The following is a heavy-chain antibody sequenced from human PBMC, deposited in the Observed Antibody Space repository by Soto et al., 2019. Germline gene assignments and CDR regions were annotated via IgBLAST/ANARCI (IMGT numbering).Heavy chain of an antibody. CDR2: IYPGGSDT. V-gene: IGHV5-51*01. CDR1: GYSFTIYW. D-gene: IGHD6-13*01. Sequence: GESLKISCTGSGYSFTIYWIGWVRQMPGKGLEWMGIIYPGGSDTRYSPSFQGQVTISADKSISTAYLQWSSLKASDTAMYYCATTTGYSSSWHYFDYWGQGTLVTVSS. CDR3: ATTTGYSSSWHYFDY. J-gene: IGHJ4*02.